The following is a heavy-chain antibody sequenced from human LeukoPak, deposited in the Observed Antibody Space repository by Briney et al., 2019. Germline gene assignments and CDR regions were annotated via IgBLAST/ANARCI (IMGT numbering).Heavy chain of an antibody. CDR3: AKNREYQLPPYADCYFDY. Sequence: QAGGSLRLSCAASGFTFSSYAMSWVRQAPGKGLEWVSAISGSGGSTYYADSVKGRFTISRDNSKNTLYLQMNSLRAEDTAVYYCAKNREYQLPPYADCYFDYWGQGTLVTVSS. CDR2: ISGSGGST. V-gene: IGHV3-23*01. J-gene: IGHJ4*02. D-gene: IGHD2-2*01. CDR1: GFTFSSYA.